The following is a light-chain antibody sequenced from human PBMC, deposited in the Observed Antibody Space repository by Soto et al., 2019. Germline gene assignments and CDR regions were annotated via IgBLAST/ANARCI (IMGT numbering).Light chain of an antibody. CDR1: QSVRGN. Sequence: DIVLTQSPATLSLSPGERATLPWRASQSVRGNLAWYQQRPGQSPRLLIYGASSRATGIPARFSGSGSGTEFTLSISSLQSEDFAVYYCQQYNNWPFITFGQGTRLEIK. V-gene: IGKV3-15*01. CDR2: GAS. J-gene: IGKJ5*01. CDR3: QQYNNWPFIT.